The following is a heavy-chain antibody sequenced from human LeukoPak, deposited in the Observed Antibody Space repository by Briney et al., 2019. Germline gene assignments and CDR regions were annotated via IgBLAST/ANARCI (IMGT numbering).Heavy chain of an antibody. D-gene: IGHD3-10*01. Sequence: ASVTVSFKASGYTFTSYKIHWVRQAPGQGLEWMGIINPSGGSTTYAQKFQGSVTMTRDTSTSTVYMEVSSLRSEDTGVYYCARGLDGSGSYYPGYYGMDVWGQGTTVTVSS. CDR1: GYTFTSYK. J-gene: IGHJ6*02. CDR2: INPSGGST. V-gene: IGHV1-46*01. CDR3: ARGLDGSGSYYPGYYGMDV.